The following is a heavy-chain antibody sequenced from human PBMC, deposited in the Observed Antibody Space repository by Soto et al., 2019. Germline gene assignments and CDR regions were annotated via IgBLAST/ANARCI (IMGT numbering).Heavy chain of an antibody. D-gene: IGHD3-10*01. CDR2: VSANGQGI. J-gene: IGHJ4*02. CDR1: GFTFSSSA. Sequence: GGSLRLSCAASGFTFSSSAISWVRQAPGKGLEWVSAVSANGQGIYYADSVRGRFTISRDNSKNTVFLHMDSLSDEDAAVYYCAKDRHYPRDYFHYWGQGTLVTVSS. V-gene: IGHV3-23*01. CDR3: AKDRHYPRDYFHY.